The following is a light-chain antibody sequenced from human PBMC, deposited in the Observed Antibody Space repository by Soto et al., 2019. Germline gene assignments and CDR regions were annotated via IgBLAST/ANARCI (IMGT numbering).Light chain of an antibody. CDR1: SSDVGAYNL. V-gene: IGLV2-23*01. CDR2: EGT. J-gene: IGLJ3*02. Sequence: QAVVTQPASVSGSPGQSITVSCTGTSSDVGAYNLVSWYQQHPGKAPRLIIYEGTKRPSGISDRFSGSKSDNTASLTISGLRAEDEAHYHCCSYAGSRTFVFGGGTKVTVL. CDR3: CSYAGSRTFV.